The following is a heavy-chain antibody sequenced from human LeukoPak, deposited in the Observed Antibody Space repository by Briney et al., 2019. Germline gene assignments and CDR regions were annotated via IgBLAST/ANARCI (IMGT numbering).Heavy chain of an antibody. CDR1: GFTFSSYW. CDR3: ARDSYTSPDY. D-gene: IGHD2-2*01. CDR2: INRDGSNT. J-gene: IGHJ4*02. Sequence: QTGGSLRLSCAASGFTFSSYWMYWVRQVPGKGLVWVSRINRDGSNTVYADSVKGRFTISRDNAKNTLYLQMNSLRDEDTAAYYCARDSYTSPDYWGQGILVTVSS. V-gene: IGHV3-74*01.